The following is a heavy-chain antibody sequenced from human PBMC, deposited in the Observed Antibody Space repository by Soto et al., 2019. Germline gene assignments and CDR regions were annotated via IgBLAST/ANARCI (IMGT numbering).Heavy chain of an antibody. Sequence: GESLKISCKGSGYSFTSYWIGWVRQMPGKGLEWMGIIYPGDSDTRYSPSFQGQVTISADKSISTAYLQWSSLKASDTAMYYCARHEVLYYYDSSGYFDYWGQGTLVNVSS. J-gene: IGHJ4*02. CDR1: GYSFTSYW. V-gene: IGHV5-51*01. D-gene: IGHD3-22*01. CDR2: IYPGDSDT. CDR3: ARHEVLYYYDSSGYFDY.